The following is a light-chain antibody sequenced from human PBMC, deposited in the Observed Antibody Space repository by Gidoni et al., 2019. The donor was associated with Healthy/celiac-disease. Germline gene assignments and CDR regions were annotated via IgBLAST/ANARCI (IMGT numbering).Light chain of an antibody. CDR1: SSTIGSNT. Sequence: QSVLTQPPSASGTPGQRVTISCSGSSSTIGSNTVNWYQQLPGTAPKLLIYRNDQRPSGVPDRFSGSKSGTSASLAISGLQSEDEADYYCAAWDDSLNGFVVFGGGTKLTVL. V-gene: IGLV1-44*01. J-gene: IGLJ2*01. CDR2: RND. CDR3: AAWDDSLNGFVV.